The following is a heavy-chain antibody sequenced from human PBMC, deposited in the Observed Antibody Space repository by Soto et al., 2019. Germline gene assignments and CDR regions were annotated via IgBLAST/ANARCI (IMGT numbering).Heavy chain of an antibody. CDR1: GYTFTSYA. J-gene: IGHJ4*02. V-gene: IGHV1-3*01. CDR3: ARGVVLYSNYDY. CDR2: INAGNGNT. Sequence: QVQLVQSGAEVKKPGASVKVSCKASGYTFTSYAMHWVRQAPGQRLEWMGWINAGNGNTKYSQKFQGRVTITRDTSASTTYMELSSLRSEDTAVYYCARGVVLYSNYDYWGQGTLVTVSS. D-gene: IGHD2-2*02.